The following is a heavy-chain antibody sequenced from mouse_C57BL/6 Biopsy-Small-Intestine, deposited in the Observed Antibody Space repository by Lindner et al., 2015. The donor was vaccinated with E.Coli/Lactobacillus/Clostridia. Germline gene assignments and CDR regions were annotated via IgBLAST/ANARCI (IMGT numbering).Heavy chain of an antibody. V-gene: IGHV1-55*01. J-gene: IGHJ3*01. D-gene: IGHD2-3*01. CDR3: ARLGFSDGYSFSN. CDR1: GYTFTRFW. CDR2: IYPGSGSP. Sequence: VQLQESGAELVKPGASVKVSCKASGYTFTRFWITWVKQRPGQGLEWIGDIYPGSGSPNYNEKFKSTATLTVDTSSSTAYMQLSSLTSDDSAVYYCARLGFSDGYSFSNWGPGTLVTVSA.